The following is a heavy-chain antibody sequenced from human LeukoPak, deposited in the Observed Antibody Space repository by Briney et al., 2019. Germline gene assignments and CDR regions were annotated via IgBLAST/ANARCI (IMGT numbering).Heavy chain of an antibody. CDR3: AKDPNGDYVRAFDS. V-gene: IGHV3-23*01. D-gene: IGHD4-17*01. CDR2: ITVNGGGI. Sequence: GGSLRLSCAPSGFTINIYAMTWVRQAPGKGLEWVSSITVNGGGISYADSVKGRFTISRDNSKNTLYLQMNSLRAEDTAVYYCAKDPNGDYVRAFDSWDQGTRVTVSS. CDR1: GFTINIYA. J-gene: IGHJ3*02.